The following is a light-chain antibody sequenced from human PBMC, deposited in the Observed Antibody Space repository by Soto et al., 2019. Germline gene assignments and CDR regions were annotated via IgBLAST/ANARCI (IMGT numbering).Light chain of an antibody. CDR3: QQLNSLPIT. J-gene: IGKJ5*01. CDR1: QVISSY. Sequence: DIQLTQAPSFLSASSGDRVTITCRASQVISSYLAWYQQKPGRAPKLLIYAASTLQSGVPSRFSGSGSGTEFTLTISSLQPEDFATYYCQQLNSLPITFGQGTGLEIK. CDR2: AAS. V-gene: IGKV1-9*01.